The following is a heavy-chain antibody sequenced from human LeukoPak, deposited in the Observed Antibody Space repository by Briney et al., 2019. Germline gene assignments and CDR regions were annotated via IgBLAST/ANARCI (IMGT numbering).Heavy chain of an antibody. CDR2: ISSSSSYI. CDR1: GFTFSSYS. D-gene: IGHD3-10*01. CDR3: ARDRGFGDVRYYYYYGMDV. Sequence: GGSLRLSCAASGFTFSSYSMNWVRQAPGKGLEWVSSISSSSSYIYYADSVKGRFTISRDNAKNSLYLQMNSLRAEDTAVNYCARDRGFGDVRYYYYYGMDVWGQGTTVTVSS. V-gene: IGHV3-21*01. J-gene: IGHJ6*02.